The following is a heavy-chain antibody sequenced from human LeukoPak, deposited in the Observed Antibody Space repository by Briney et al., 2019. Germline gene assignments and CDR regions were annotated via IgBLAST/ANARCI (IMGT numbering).Heavy chain of an antibody. V-gene: IGHV4-59*13. D-gene: IGHD2-2*01. J-gene: IGHJ6*02. CDR1: GGSISSYY. Sequence: SETLSLTCTVSGGSISSYYWSWIRKPPGKGLDWIGYIYYSGSTNYNPSLKSRVTISVDTSKNQFSLKLSSVTAADTAVYYCAGKYPDYYYGMDVWGQGTTVTVSS. CDR3: AGKYPDYYYGMDV. CDR2: IYYSGST.